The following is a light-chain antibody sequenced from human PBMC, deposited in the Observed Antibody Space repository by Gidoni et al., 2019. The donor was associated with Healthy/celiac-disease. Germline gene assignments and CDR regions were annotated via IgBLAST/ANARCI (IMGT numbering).Light chain of an antibody. CDR3: QQRSNWPPLT. CDR2: GAS. CDR1: QSVRSY. V-gene: IGKV3-11*01. Sequence: IVLTQSPATLSLFPGERATLSCRASQSVRSYLAWYQQKPGQAPRLLIYGASNRATGIPARFSGSGSGTDFTRTISSLEPEDFAVYYCQQRSNWPPLTFGGGTKVEIK. J-gene: IGKJ4*01.